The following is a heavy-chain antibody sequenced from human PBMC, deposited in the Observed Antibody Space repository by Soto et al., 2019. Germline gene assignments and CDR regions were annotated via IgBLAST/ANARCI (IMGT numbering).Heavy chain of an antibody. D-gene: IGHD3-10*01. Sequence: QLQLQESGPGLVKPSETLSLTCTDSGGSISSSSYYWGWIRQPPGKGLEWIGSIYYRGSTYYDPSLKSRVTISVDTSKNQFALKLSSETDADTAVYYCARHLLCFGDGNYYFDYWGQGTLVTVSS. CDR1: GGSISSSSYY. V-gene: IGHV4-39*01. CDR2: IYYRGST. J-gene: IGHJ4*02. CDR3: ARHLLCFGDGNYYFDY.